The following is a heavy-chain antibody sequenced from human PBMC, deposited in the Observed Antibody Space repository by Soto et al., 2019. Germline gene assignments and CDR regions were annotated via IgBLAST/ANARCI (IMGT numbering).Heavy chain of an antibody. CDR3: AKKGDAFDI. J-gene: IGHJ3*02. CDR2: ISWNSGSI. Sequence: GGSLSLSCAASGSTFDDYAMHWVRQAPGKGLEWVSGISWNSGSIGYADSVKGRFTISRDNAKNSLYLQMNSLRAEDTALYYCAKKGDAFDIWGQGTLVNVSS. V-gene: IGHV3-9*01. CDR1: GSTFDDYA.